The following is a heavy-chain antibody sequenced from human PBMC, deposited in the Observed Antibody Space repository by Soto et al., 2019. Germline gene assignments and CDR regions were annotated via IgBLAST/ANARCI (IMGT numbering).Heavy chain of an antibody. D-gene: IGHD4-17*01. CDR3: AKRGDYFDY. CDR1: GFTFSSYA. CDR2: ISGSVDST. Sequence: GGSLRLSCAASGFTFSSYAMSWVRQAPGKGLEWVSAISGSVDSTYSADSVKGRFTISRDNSKNTLDLQMNNQRADDTSVYYCAKRGDYFDYWGQGTLVTVSS. V-gene: IGHV3-23*01. J-gene: IGHJ4*02.